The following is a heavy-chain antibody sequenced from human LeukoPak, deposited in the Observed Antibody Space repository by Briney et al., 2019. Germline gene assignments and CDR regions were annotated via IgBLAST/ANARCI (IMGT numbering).Heavy chain of an antibody. V-gene: IGHV3-21*01. CDR2: ISSSSYI. CDR3: ARSDKLDC. J-gene: IGHJ4*02. Sequence: GGSLRLSCAASGFTFSSYSMNWVRQAPGKGLEWVSSISSSSYIYYADSVKGRFTISRDNAKNTLYMQVKSLRAEDTAVYYCARSDKLDCWGQGTLVTVSS. CDR1: GFTFSSYS.